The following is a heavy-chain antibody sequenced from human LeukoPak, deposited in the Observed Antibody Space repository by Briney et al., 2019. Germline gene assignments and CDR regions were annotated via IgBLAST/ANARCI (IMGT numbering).Heavy chain of an antibody. CDR3: ATSNVDIVAYGMDV. J-gene: IGHJ6*02. CDR1: GYTLTELS. V-gene: IGHV1-24*01. Sequence: GASVKVSCKVSGYTLTELSMHWVRQAPGKGLEWMGGFDPEDGETIYAQKFQGRVTMTEDTSTDTAYMELSSPRSEDTAVYYCATSNVDIVAYGMDVWGQGTTVTVSS. CDR2: FDPEDGET. D-gene: IGHD5-12*01.